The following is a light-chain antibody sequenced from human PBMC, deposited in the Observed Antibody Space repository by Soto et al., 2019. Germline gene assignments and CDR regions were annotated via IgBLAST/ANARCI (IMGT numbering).Light chain of an antibody. J-gene: IGKJ1*01. CDR1: QSVSSN. Sequence: EIVMTQSPATLSVSPGERATLSCRASQSVSSNLAWYQQKPGQAPRLLIYGASTRATGTPARFSGSGSGTEFTLTISSLQSEDFAIYYCQHYNNWPPWTFGQGTKVEI. CDR2: GAS. CDR3: QHYNNWPPWT. V-gene: IGKV3-15*01.